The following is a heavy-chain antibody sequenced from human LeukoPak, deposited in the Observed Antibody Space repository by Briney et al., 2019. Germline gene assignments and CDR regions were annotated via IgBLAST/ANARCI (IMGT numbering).Heavy chain of an antibody. J-gene: IGHJ6*03. CDR2: IYHSGST. V-gene: IGHV4-30-2*01. CDR3: ARVRSYYMDV. CDR1: GDSISSGGYS. D-gene: IGHD3-3*01. Sequence: PSETLSLTCSASGDSISSGGYSWSWIRQPPGKGLEWIGYIYHSGSTYYNPSLKSRVTISVDRSKNQFSLKLSSVTAADTAVYYCARVRSYYMDVWGKRTTVTVSS.